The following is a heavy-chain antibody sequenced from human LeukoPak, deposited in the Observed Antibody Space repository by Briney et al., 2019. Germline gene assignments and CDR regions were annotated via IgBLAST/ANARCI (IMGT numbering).Heavy chain of an antibody. Sequence: PGGSLRLSCAASGFTVSDYYMSWIRQAPGKGLEWVSYISSSGSTIYYADSVKGRFTISRDNAKNSLYLQMNSLRAEDTAVYYCARDISDYGSGSLKNWFDPWGQGTLVTVSS. V-gene: IGHV3-11*01. J-gene: IGHJ5*02. CDR3: ARDISDYGSGSLKNWFDP. CDR1: GFTVSDYY. D-gene: IGHD3-10*01. CDR2: ISSSGSTI.